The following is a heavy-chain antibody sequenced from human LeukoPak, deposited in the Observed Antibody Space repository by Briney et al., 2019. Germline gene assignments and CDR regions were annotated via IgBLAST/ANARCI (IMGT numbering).Heavy chain of an antibody. CDR2: INHSGST. V-gene: IGHV4-34*01. D-gene: IGHD3-9*01. J-gene: IGHJ5*02. Sequence: SETLSLTCAVYGGSFSGYYWSWIRQPPGKGLEWIGEINHSGSTNYNPSLKGRLTISVDTSNNQFSLRLSSVTAADTAVYYCARVLTGYLRKWFDPWGQGTLVTVSS. CDR3: ARVLTGYLRKWFDP. CDR1: GGSFSGYY.